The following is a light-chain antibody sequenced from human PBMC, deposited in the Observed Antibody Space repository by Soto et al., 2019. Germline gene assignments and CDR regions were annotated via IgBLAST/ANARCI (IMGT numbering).Light chain of an antibody. CDR1: SSDVGGYNY. Sequence: QSALTQPASVSGSPGQSITISCTGTSSDVGGYNYVSWYQQHPGKAPKLMIYDVSNRPSGVSNRFSGSKSGNTAPLTISGLQADDEADYYCSSYTSITPYVFVTGTKVTVL. CDR3: SSYTSITPYV. V-gene: IGLV2-14*01. J-gene: IGLJ1*01. CDR2: DVS.